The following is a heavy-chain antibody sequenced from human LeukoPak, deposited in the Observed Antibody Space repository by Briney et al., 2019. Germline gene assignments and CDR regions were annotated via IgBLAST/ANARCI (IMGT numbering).Heavy chain of an antibody. CDR2: IYYSGST. J-gene: IGHJ1*01. CDR3: ARAYSSGWYGLIDYFQH. V-gene: IGHV4-59*01. D-gene: IGHD6-19*01. Sequence: PSETLSLTCTVSGGSISSYYWSWIRQPPGKGLEWIGYIYYSGSTNYNPSLKSRVTISVDTSKNQFSLKLSSVTAADTAVYYCARAYSSGWYGLIDYFQHWGQGTLVTVSS. CDR1: GGSISSYY.